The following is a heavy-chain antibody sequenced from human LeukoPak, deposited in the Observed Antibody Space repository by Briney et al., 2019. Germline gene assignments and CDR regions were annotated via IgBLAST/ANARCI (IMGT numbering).Heavy chain of an antibody. CDR2: ISHSGST. CDR1: GYSISSGYY. D-gene: IGHD5-12*01. CDR3: ARDPAHSGYEIGFDI. Sequence: TSSETLSLTCTVSGYSISSGYYWGWIRQPPGKGLEWIGSISHSGSTFYNPSLKRRVTILVDTSRNQFSLKLSSVTAADTAIYYCARDPAHSGYEIGFDIWGQGTMVTVSS. V-gene: IGHV4-38-2*02. J-gene: IGHJ3*02.